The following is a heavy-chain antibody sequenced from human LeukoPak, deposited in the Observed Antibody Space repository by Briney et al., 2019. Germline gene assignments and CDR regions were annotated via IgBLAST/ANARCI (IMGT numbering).Heavy chain of an antibody. CDR3: AKDRAETAMVLDY. V-gene: IGHV3-23*01. J-gene: IGHJ4*02. CDR2: ISGSGGST. D-gene: IGHD5-18*01. Sequence: GGSLILSCAASGFTFTTYAMSWVRQAPGKGLEWVSAISGSGGSTYYADSVKGRFTISRDNSKNTLYLQMNSLRAEDTAVYYCAKDRAETAMVLDYWGQGTLVTVSS. CDR1: GFTFTTYA.